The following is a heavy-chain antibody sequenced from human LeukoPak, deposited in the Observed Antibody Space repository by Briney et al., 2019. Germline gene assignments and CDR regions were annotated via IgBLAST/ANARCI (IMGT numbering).Heavy chain of an antibody. CDR2: IYMSGTT. Sequence: PSETLSLTCSVSGGSMSNYYWSWIRQPAGKGLEWIGRIYMSGTTNYNPSLRSRVTMSLDTPKNQFSLKLTSVTAADTAVYYCSREGLVRGERGVPFYWGQGILVTVSS. V-gene: IGHV4-4*07. D-gene: IGHD3-10*01. CDR1: GGSMSNYY. J-gene: IGHJ4*02. CDR3: SREGLVRGERGVPFY.